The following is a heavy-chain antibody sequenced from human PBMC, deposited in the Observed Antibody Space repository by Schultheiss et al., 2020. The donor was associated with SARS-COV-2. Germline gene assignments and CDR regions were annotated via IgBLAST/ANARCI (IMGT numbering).Heavy chain of an antibody. J-gene: IGHJ3*02. V-gene: IGHV4-39*07. Sequence: SETLSLTCTVSGGSISSSSYYWGWIRQPPGKGLEWIGSIYYSGSTYYNPSLKSRVTISVDTSKNQFSLKLSSVTAADTAVYYCARAHLYYDILTGYYNRGAFDIWGQGTMVTVSS. CDR1: GGSISSSSYY. CDR3: ARAHLYYDILTGYYNRGAFDI. D-gene: IGHD3-9*01. CDR2: IYYSGST.